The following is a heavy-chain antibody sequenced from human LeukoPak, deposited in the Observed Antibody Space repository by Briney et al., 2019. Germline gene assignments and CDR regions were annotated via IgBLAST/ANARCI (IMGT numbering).Heavy chain of an antibody. D-gene: IGHD2-15*01. CDR3: AKEQVGSISCSGGSCYSPTPFDY. CDR1: GFTFSSYS. CDR2: ISSSSSYI. V-gene: IGHV3-21*04. Sequence: GGSLRLSCAASGFTFSSYSMNWVRQAPGKGLEWVSSISSSSSYIYYADSVKGRFTISRDNSKNTLYLQMNSLRAEDTAVYYCAKEQVGSISCSGGSCYSPTPFDYWGQGTLVTVSS. J-gene: IGHJ4*02.